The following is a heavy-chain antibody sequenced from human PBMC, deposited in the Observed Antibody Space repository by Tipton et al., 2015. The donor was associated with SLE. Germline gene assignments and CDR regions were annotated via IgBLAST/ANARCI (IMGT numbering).Heavy chain of an antibody. V-gene: IGHV3-30*04. CDR2: ISYDGSNK. D-gene: IGHD4-17*01. CDR3: ARVPLQDYEVYFQH. J-gene: IGHJ1*01. Sequence: RSLRLSCAASGFTFSSYAMHWVRQAPGKGLEWVAVISYDGSNKYYADSVKGRFTISRDNSKNTLYLQMKSLRAEDTAVYYCARVPLQDYEVYFQHWGQGTLVTVSS. CDR1: GFTFSSYA.